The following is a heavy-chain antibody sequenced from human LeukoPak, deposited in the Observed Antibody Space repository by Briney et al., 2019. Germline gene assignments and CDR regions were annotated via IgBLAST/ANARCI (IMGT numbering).Heavy chain of an antibody. D-gene: IGHD6-19*01. CDR1: GFSFSSYI. CDR2: ISSSSSTI. Sequence: GGSLRLSCAASGFSFSSYIMNWVRQAPGKGLEWVSHISSSSSTIYYADSVKGRFTISRDNAKNSLYLQMNSLRAEDTAVYYCARELREGSSGWLYYYYGMDAWGQGTTVTVSS. CDR3: ARELREGSSGWLYYYYGMDA. V-gene: IGHV3-48*04. J-gene: IGHJ6*02.